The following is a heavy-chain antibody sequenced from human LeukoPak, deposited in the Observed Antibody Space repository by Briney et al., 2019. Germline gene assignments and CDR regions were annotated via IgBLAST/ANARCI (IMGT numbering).Heavy chain of an antibody. Sequence: GVSLRLSCAASGFTFSNYWMHWVRHAPGKGLVWVSRINSDGSSTNYADSVKGRFTISRDNAKNTLYLQMNSLRAEDTAVYYCVIMIVGWWGQGTLVTVSS. J-gene: IGHJ4*02. CDR3: VIMIVGW. D-gene: IGHD3-22*01. CDR2: INSDGSST. V-gene: IGHV3-74*01. CDR1: GFTFSNYW.